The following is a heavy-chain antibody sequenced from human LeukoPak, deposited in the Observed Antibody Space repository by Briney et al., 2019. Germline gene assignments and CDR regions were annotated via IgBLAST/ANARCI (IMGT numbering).Heavy chain of an antibody. CDR1: GGTFSSYA. D-gene: IGHD5-18*01. V-gene: IGHV1-69*13. Sequence: SVKVSCKASGGTFSSYAISWVRQAPGQGLEGMGGIIPIFGTENYAQKFQGRVTITADESTGTAYMELRSLRSEDPAVYYCATQPPALYSYGSESFDSWGPGTLVTVSS. CDR2: IIPIFGTE. J-gene: IGHJ4*02. CDR3: ATQPPALYSYGSESFDS.